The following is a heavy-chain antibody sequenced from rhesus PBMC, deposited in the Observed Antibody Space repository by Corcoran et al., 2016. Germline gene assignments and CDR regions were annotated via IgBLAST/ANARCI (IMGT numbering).Heavy chain of an antibody. CDR1: GGSISDDYH. Sequence: QVQLQESGPGLVKPSETLSLTCAVSGGSISDDYHWNLIRQPPGTGLEWIGYIYFSCGGTNYNPSLKNRVTISIDTSKNQFSLKMSSVTAADTAVYYCAKYSSSLNRYFDLWGPGTPITISS. CDR3: AKYSSSLNRYFDL. D-gene: IGHD6-43*01. J-gene: IGHJ2*01. V-gene: IGHV4-106*01. CDR2: IYFSCGGT.